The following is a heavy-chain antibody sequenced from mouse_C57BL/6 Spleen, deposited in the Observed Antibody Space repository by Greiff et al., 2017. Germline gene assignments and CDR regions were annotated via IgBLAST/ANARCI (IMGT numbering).Heavy chain of an antibody. CDR2: IYPGDGDT. J-gene: IGHJ3*01. CDR1: GYAFSSYW. D-gene: IGHD2-5*01. Sequence: QVHVKQSGAELVKPGASVKISCKASGYAFSSYWMNWVKQRPGKGLEWIGQIYPGDGDTNYNGKFKGKATLTADKSSSTAYMQLSSLTSEDSAVYFCARDSNGGFAYWGQGTLVTVSA. V-gene: IGHV1-80*01. CDR3: ARDSNGGFAY.